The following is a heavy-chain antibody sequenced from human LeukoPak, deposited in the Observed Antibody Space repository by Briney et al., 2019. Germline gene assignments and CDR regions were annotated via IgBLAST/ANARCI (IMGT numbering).Heavy chain of an antibody. V-gene: IGHV3-53*01. J-gene: IGHJ4*02. Sequence: PGGSLRLSCAASGLTVSSNYMSWVRQAPGKGLEWVSVIYSGGSTYYADSVKGRFTISRDDSKNMVFLQMNSLRVEDTAVYYCARLPGGRQLNWGQGTLVTVSS. D-gene: IGHD1-1*01. CDR1: GLTVSSNY. CDR2: IYSGGST. CDR3: ARLPGGRQLN.